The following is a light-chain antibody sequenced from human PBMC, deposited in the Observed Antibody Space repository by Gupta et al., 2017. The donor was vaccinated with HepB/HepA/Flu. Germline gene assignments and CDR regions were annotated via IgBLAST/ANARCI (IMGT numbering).Light chain of an antibody. V-gene: IGKV1-39*01. CDR3: QQSQTIPWT. Sequence: DMQMTQSPASLSASIGDRVTITCRASQSITGYLNWYQQSPGKAPRLLIYATTTLQSGVPSRFSGSGFGTDFTLTISSLQPEDFTTYYCQQSQTIPWTFGQGHKVEIK. CDR1: QSITGY. J-gene: IGKJ1*01. CDR2: ATT.